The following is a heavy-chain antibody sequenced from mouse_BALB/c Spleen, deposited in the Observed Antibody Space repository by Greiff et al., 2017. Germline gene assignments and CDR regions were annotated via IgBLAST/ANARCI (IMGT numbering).Heavy chain of an antibody. CDR1: GFTFSSYA. D-gene: IGHD1-1*01. V-gene: IGHV5-9-4*01. CDR3: ARDLLRNAMDY. J-gene: IGHJ4*01. CDR2: ISSGGSYT. Sequence: EVKLMESGGGLVKPGGSLKLSCAASGFTFSSYAMSWVRQSPEKRLEWVAEISSGGSYTYYPDTVTGRFTISRDNAKNTLYLEMSSLSSEDTAMYYCARDLLRNAMDYWGQGTSVTVSS.